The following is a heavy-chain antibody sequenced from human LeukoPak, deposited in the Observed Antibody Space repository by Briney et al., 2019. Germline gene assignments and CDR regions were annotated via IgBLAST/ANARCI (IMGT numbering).Heavy chain of an antibody. Sequence: SETLSLTCTVSGESISGFYRNWIRQPPGKGLEWLGYIYYSGSTNYNPSLKSRVTISIDTSKNQFSLKLSSVTAADTAVYYCARHYSSSWFAFYYWGQGTLVTVSS. D-gene: IGHD6-13*01. CDR1: GESISGFY. CDR3: ARHYSSSWFAFYY. CDR2: IYYSGST. V-gene: IGHV4-59*08. J-gene: IGHJ4*02.